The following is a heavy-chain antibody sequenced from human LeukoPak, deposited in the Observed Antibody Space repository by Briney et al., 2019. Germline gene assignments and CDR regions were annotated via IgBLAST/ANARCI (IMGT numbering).Heavy chain of an antibody. D-gene: IGHD6-6*01. CDR2: IYYSGST. J-gene: IGHJ6*03. CDR3: ARSSRTDYYYYYMDV. CDR1: GGSISSYY. Sequence: SETLSLTCTVSGGSISSYYWSWIRQPPGKGLEWIGYIYYSGSTNYNPSLKSRVTISVDTSKNQFSLKLSSVTAADTAVYYCARSSRTDYYYYYMDVWGKGTTVTVSS. V-gene: IGHV4-59*01.